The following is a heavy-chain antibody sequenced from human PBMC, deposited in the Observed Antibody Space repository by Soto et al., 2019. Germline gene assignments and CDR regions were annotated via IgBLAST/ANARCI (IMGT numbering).Heavy chain of an antibody. CDR2: IYHSGST. D-gene: IGHD4-4*01. Sequence: QLQLQESGSGLVKPSQTLSLTCAVSGGSISSGGYSWSWIRQPPGQGLEWIGYIYHSGSTYSNPSLQKRVTLSVDRSGNQFSLKLSSVTAADTAVYYCARGMTTVTTFDYWGQGTLVTVSS. J-gene: IGHJ4*02. CDR1: GGSISSGGYS. CDR3: ARGMTTVTTFDY. V-gene: IGHV4-30-2*01.